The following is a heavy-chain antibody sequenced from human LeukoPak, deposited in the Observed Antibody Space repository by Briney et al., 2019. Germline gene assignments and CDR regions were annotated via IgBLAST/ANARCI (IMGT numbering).Heavy chain of an antibody. J-gene: IGHJ3*02. CDR2: IYYSGST. CDR3: ARLSGSNGWYPWAFDI. CDR1: GGSISSYY. V-gene: IGHV4-59*08. Sequence: PSETLSLTCTVSGGSISSYYWSWIRQTPGKGLEWIGDIYYSGSTNYNPSLKSRVTISVDTSKNRLSLKLSSVSAADTAVYYCARLSGSNGWYPWAFDIWGRGTMVAVSS. D-gene: IGHD6-19*01.